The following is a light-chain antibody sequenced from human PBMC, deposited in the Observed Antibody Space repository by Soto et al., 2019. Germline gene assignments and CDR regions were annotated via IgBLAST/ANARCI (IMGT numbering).Light chain of an antibody. CDR1: QTVFYSSDNTNY. CDR3: QQCYRTPYT. CDR2: WAS. Sequence: DTVMTQSPDSLAVSLGERATINCKSSQTVFYSSDNTNYLAWYQQKPGQPPKLLIYWASTRESGVPDRFSGSGSGTDFTLTISSLQAEDVAVYYCQQCYRTPYTFGQGTKLEIK. J-gene: IGKJ2*01. V-gene: IGKV4-1*01.